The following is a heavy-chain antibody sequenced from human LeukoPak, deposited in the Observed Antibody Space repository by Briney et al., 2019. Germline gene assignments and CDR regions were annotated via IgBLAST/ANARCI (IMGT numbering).Heavy chain of an antibody. D-gene: IGHD3-16*01. CDR3: TRGAGWLIDY. Sequence: AETLSLACTVSDDSISDSYPGWTRQPPGKWREWIGYFYNSGRSTYNPSLKSRVTISADTSKNHFSLKLNSVTTADTAVYYCTRGAGWLIDYWGQGILVTVSS. J-gene: IGHJ4*02. V-gene: IGHV4-59*01. CDR2: FYNSGRS. CDR1: DDSISDSY.